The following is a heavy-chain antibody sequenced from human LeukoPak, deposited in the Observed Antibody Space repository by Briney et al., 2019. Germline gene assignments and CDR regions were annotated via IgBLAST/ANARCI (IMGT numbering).Heavy chain of an antibody. CDR1: GDSVSSNTGI. J-gene: IGHJ3*02. Sequence: SQTLSLTCAISGDSVSSNTGIWNWVRQSPSRGLEWLGRTYYRSKWFIDYALSVKGRMTINPDTSRNQFSLQLNSVTPEDTAVYYCARDKVLNGFDIWGQGTMVTVSS. D-gene: IGHD2-8*02. CDR3: ARDKVLNGFDI. V-gene: IGHV6-1*01. CDR2: TYYRSKWFI.